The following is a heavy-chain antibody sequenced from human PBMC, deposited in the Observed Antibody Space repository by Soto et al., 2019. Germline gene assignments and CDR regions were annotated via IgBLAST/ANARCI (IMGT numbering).Heavy chain of an antibody. J-gene: IGHJ4*02. V-gene: IGHV3-30*18. CDR2: ISYDGSKK. D-gene: IGHD2-21*01. CDR3: AKGIGSDGYNSGLD. Sequence: PGGSLRLSCAASGFTLNDYAMHWVRQAPGKGLEWVAVISYDGSKKEYAESVNGRFTISRDNSKNTLFLQVNSLGIEDTGVYYCAKGIGSDGYNSGLDWGQGTLVTVSS. CDR1: GFTLNDYA.